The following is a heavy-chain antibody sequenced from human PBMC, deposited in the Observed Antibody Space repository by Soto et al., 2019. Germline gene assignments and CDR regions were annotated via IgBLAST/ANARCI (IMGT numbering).Heavy chain of an antibody. CDR3: ATSGWNEDFYYYYGMDV. D-gene: IGHD6-19*01. Sequence: SETLSLTCAVSGDSVTRSNWWSWVRQSPGKGLEWIGDIYHSGNTKYNPSLKSRITMSVDKSKNQFSLKMTSVTAADTAVYYCATSGWNEDFYYYYGMDVWGQGTTVTVSS. J-gene: IGHJ6*02. CDR1: GDSVTRSNW. CDR2: IYHSGNT. V-gene: IGHV4-4*02.